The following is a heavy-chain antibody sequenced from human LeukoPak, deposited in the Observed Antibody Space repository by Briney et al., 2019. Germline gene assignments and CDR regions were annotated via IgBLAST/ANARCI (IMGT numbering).Heavy chain of an antibody. CDR3: ARHDFYSNYPHNWFDP. D-gene: IGHD4-11*01. CDR2: FYHSGST. CDR1: AYSISSGYY. J-gene: IGHJ5*02. Sequence: PSETLSLTCAVSAYSISSGYYWGWIRQPPGKGLEWIGRFYHSGSTDYNPSLKSRVTISVDTSKNQFSLKLSSVTAADTAVYYCARHDFYSNYPHNWFDPWGQGTLVTVSS. V-gene: IGHV4-38-2*01.